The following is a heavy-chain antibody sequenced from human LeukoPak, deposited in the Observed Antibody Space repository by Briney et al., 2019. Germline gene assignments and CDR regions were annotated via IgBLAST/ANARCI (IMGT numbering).Heavy chain of an antibody. D-gene: IGHD2-15*01. V-gene: IGHV4-34*01. CDR3: AGGYCSGGSCYGMDV. Sequence: SETLSLTCAVYGGSFSGYYWSWIRQPPGKGPEWIGEINHSGSTNYNPSLKSRVTISVDTSKNQFSLKLSSVTAADTAVYYCAGGYCSGGSCYGMDVWGQGTTVTVSS. CDR1: GGSFSGYY. CDR2: INHSGST. J-gene: IGHJ6*02.